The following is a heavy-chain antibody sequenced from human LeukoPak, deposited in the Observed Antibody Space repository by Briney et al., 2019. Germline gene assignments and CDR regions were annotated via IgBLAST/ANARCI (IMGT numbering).Heavy chain of an antibody. CDR2: IYYSGST. J-gene: IGHJ3*02. CDR3: ARVYSYGAFDI. V-gene: IGHV4-39*07. D-gene: IGHD5-18*01. Sequence: SETLSLTCTVSGGSISSSSYYWGWIRQPPGKGLEWIGTIYYSGSTYYNPSLKSRVTISVDTSKNQFSLKLSSVTAADTAVYYCARVYSYGAFDIWGQGTMVTVSS. CDR1: GGSISSSSYY.